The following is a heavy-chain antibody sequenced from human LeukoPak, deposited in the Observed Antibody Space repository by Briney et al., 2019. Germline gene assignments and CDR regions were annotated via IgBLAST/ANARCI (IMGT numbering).Heavy chain of an antibody. CDR1: GYTFTAYS. CDR3: ARDYLSGRSTQSFDY. V-gene: IGHV1-2*02. J-gene: IGHJ4*02. D-gene: IGHD1-26*01. CDR2: INPDSGGT. Sequence: ASVKVSCKASGYTFTAYSMHWVRQAPGQGLEWMGWINPDSGGTDYAQKFHGRVAMTRDTSISTTYMELSRLRSDDTAVYYCARDYLSGRSTQSFDYWGQGTLVTVSS.